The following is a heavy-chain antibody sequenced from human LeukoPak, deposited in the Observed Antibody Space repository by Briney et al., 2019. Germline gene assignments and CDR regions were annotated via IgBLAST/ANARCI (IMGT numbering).Heavy chain of an antibody. CDR3: ARGYSSGYRADY. J-gene: IGHJ4*02. V-gene: IGHV3-74*01. Sequence: SGGSLRLSCAASGFTFSSYWMHWVRQAPGKGLVWVSRINSDGSSTSYADSVKGRFTISRDNAKNTLYLQMNSLRAEDPAVYYCARGYSSGYRADYWGQGTLVTVSS. CDR1: GFTFSSYW. CDR2: INSDGSST. D-gene: IGHD3-22*01.